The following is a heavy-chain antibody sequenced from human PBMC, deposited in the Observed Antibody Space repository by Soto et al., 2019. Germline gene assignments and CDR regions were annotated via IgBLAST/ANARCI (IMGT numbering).Heavy chain of an antibody. J-gene: IGHJ4*02. CDR3: ARQGEFCSGDNCYTDY. V-gene: IGHV5-51*01. CDR1: GYRLTSSW. D-gene: IGHD2-15*01. Sequence: PGESLKISCQGSGYRLTSSWIAWVRQLPGRDLEWMGIIYPGDSDARYSPSFQGRITISADKSISTAFLQWGSLKASDTAMYYCARQGEFCSGDNCYTDYWGQGTLVTVSS. CDR2: IYPGDSDA.